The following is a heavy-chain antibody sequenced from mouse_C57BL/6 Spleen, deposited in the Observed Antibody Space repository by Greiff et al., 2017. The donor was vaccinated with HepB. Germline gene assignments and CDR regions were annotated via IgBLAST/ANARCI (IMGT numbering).Heavy chain of an antibody. J-gene: IGHJ2*01. CDR2: IYPGSGST. CDR3: ARRDYGSSLDY. CDR1: GYTFTSYW. D-gene: IGHD1-1*01. Sequence: QVQLQQPGAELVKPGASVKMSCKASGYTFTSYWITWVKQRPGQGLEWIGDIYPGSGSTNYNEKFKSKATLTVDKSSSTAYMELRSLTSEDSAVYYCARRDYGSSLDYWGQGTTLTVSS. V-gene: IGHV1-55*01.